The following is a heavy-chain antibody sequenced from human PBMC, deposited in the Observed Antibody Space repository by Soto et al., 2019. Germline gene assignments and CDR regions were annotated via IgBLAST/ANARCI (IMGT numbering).Heavy chain of an antibody. J-gene: IGHJ5*02. Sequence: ASVKVSCKASGYTFTSYGISWVRQAPGQGLEWMGWISAYNDNTNYAQKLQGRVTMTTDTSTSTAYMELRSLRSDDTAVYYCARYPPPVRFLEWSPRFDPWGQGTLVTVSS. CDR1: GYTFTSYG. CDR3: ARYPPPVRFLEWSPRFDP. D-gene: IGHD3-3*01. CDR2: ISAYNDNT. V-gene: IGHV1-18*04.